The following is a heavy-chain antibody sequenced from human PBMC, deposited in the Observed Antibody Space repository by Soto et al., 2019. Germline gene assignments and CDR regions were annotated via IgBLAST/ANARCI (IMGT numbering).Heavy chain of an antibody. CDR3: ARYNAASGTYYFDF. D-gene: IGHD6-13*01. J-gene: IGHJ4*02. V-gene: IGHV4-4*02. CDR2: INHRGSA. Sequence: PSETLSLTCAVSGASVSSTYWWSWVRQPPGKGPEWIGEINHRGSANYNPSLKSRVTISVDISESQFSLRLTSVTAADTAVYYCARYNAASGTYYFDFWGQGALVTVSS. CDR1: GASVSSTYW.